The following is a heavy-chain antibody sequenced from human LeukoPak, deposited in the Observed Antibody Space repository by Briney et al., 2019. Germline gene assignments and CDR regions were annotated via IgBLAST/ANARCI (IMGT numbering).Heavy chain of an antibody. J-gene: IGHJ5*02. V-gene: IGHV4-38-2*02. CDR1: GYSISSGYY. D-gene: IGHD2-15*01. Sequence: SETLSLTCTVSGYSISSGYYWGWIRWPPGKGLEWIGSIYHSGSTYYNPSLKSRVTISVDTSKNQFSLKLSSVTAADTAVYYCVRDAAQYCSGGSCYYGKWFDPWGQGTLVTVSS. CDR3: VRDAAQYCSGGSCYYGKWFDP. CDR2: IYHSGST.